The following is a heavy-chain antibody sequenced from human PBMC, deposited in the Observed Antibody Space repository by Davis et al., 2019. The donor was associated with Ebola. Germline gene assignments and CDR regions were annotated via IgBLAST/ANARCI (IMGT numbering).Heavy chain of an antibody. V-gene: IGHV3-64D*06. CDR3: ANRDS. J-gene: IGHJ4*02. CDR1: GFTFSNFA. Sequence: GGSLRLSCSASGFTFSNFAMHWVRQAPGEGLEWVSIIHDNTATHYANSVKGRFTISRDNSRNTLHLQMDRLRVEDTAVYYCANRDSWGRGTLVTVSS. CDR2: IHDNTAT.